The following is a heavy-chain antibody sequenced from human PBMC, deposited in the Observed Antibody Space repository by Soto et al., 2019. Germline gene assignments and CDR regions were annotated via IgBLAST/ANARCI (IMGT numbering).Heavy chain of an antibody. J-gene: IGHJ3*02. Sequence: GASVKVSCKSSGFTFTSSAVRWVREARGQRLEWIGWIVVGSGNTNYAQKFQERVTITRDMSTSTAYVELSSLRSEDTAVYYCAAAHLYYYDRSGHYEEDAFDIWGQAPMLTV. CDR1: GFTFTSSA. CDR2: IVVGSGNT. V-gene: IGHV1-58*01. D-gene: IGHD3-22*01. CDR3: AAAHLYYYDRSGHYEEDAFDI.